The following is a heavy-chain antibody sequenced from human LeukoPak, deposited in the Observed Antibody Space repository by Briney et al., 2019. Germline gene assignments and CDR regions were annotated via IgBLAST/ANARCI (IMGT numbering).Heavy chain of an antibody. Sequence: SETLSLTRAVYGGSFSDYYWSWIRQPPGKGLEWIGEINHSGSTNYNPSLKSRVTISIDTSKNQFSLKLSSVTAADTAVFYCTRGARTPSGYGSRTAGRANWFDPWGQGTLVTVSS. CDR1: GGSFSDYY. D-gene: IGHD5-12*01. CDR2: INHSGST. CDR3: TRGARTPSGYGSRTAGRANWFDP. J-gene: IGHJ5*02. V-gene: IGHV4-34*01.